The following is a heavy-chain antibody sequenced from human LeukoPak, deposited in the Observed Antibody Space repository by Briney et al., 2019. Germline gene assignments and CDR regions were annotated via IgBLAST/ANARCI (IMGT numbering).Heavy chain of an antibody. CDR3: ARATEAVAGTGGWFDP. J-gene: IGHJ5*02. CDR1: GDSVSSNSAA. CDR2: TYYRSKWYN. Sequence: SQTLSLTCAISGDSVSSNSAAWNWIRQSPLRGLEWLGRTYYRSKWYNDYAVSVKSRITINPDTSKNQFSLQLNSVTPEDTAVYYCARATEAVAGTGGWFDPWGQGTLVTVSS. D-gene: IGHD6-19*01. V-gene: IGHV6-1*01.